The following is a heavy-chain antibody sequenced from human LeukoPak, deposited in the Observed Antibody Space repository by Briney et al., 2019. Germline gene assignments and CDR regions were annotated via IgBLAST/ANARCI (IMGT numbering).Heavy chain of an antibody. CDR1: GYTFTSYG. D-gene: IGHD2-15*01. CDR2: ISTYNGNT. CDR3: ARDPDCSGGRCYSWGNGMDV. J-gene: IGHJ6*02. V-gene: IGHV1-18*01. Sequence: ASVTVSCKASGYTFTSYGISWVRQAPGQGLEWMRWISTYNGNTNYAQKFQGRVTMTTDTSTSTAYMELRSLRSDDTAVYYCARDPDCSGGRCYSWGNGMDVWGQGTTVTVSS.